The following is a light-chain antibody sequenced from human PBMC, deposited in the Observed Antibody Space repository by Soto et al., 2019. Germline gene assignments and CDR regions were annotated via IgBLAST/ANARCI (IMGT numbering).Light chain of an antibody. V-gene: IGKV2-28*01. Sequence: DIVMTQSPLSLPVTPGEPASISCRSSQSLLHSNGKTFLDWYLQKPGQSPQLLIFSASKWASGVPDRFSASGSGTDFTLKINRVEAEDVGVYYCMQTLQTPGTFGQGTKVEIK. J-gene: IGKJ1*01. CDR2: SAS. CDR3: MQTLQTPGT. CDR1: QSLLHSNGKTF.